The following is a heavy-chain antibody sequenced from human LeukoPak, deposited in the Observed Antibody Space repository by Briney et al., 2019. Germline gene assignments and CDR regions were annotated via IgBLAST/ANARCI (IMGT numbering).Heavy chain of an antibody. CDR2: IRYDGSNK. CDR1: GFTFSSYG. J-gene: IGHJ4*02. D-gene: IGHD3-22*01. V-gene: IGHV3-30*02. CDR3: AKGELYYYDSSGYYPS. Sequence: PGGPLRLSCAASGFTFSSYGMHWVRQAPGKGLEWVAFIRYDGSNKYYADSVKGRFTISRDNSKNTLYLQMNSLRAEDTAVYYCAKGELYYYDSSGYYPSWGQGTLVTVSS.